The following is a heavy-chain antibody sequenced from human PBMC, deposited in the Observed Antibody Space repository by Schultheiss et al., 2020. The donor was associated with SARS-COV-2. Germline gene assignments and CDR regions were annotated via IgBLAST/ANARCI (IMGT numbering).Heavy chain of an antibody. D-gene: IGHD3-3*01. V-gene: IGHV4-4*02. J-gene: IGHJ4*02. CDR2: MYRSGNA. CDR3: ARGFWEVDY. Sequence: SQTLSLTCAVSGGSISSSNCWTWVRQPPGKGLEWIASMYRSGNAYYNPSLKSRVTISLDTSKNHVSLKLSSVTAADTAVYYCARGFWEVDYWGQGALVTVSS. CDR1: GGSISSSNC.